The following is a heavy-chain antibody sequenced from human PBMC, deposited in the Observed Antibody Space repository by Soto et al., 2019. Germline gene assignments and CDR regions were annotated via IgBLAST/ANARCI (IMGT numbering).Heavy chain of an antibody. Sequence: SLRLSCAASGFTFSSYGMHWVRQAPGKGLEWVAVISYDGSNKYYADSVKGRFTISRDNSKNTLYLQMNSLRAEDTAVYYCAKESCGGDCYSGPGSFDYWGQGTLVTVSS. CDR1: GFTFSSYG. CDR3: AKESCGGDCYSGPGSFDY. V-gene: IGHV3-30*18. D-gene: IGHD2-21*02. CDR2: ISYDGSNK. J-gene: IGHJ4*02.